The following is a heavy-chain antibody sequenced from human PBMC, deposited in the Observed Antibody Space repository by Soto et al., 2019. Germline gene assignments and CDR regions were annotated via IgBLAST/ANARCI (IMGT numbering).Heavy chain of an antibody. CDR2: ISSDGSNE. CDR3: AKSPGGGIAEANLKGGYYYGMDV. V-gene: IGHV3-30*18. CDR1: GFTFSSYG. J-gene: IGHJ6*02. Sequence: QMHLVESGGGVVQPGRSLRLSCAASGFTFSSYGMHWVRQAPGKGLEWVALISSDGSNEYYADSVQGRFTVSRDNSKNKRYRQMNSLTAEDTALYDWAKSPGGGIAEANLKGGYYYGMDVWGQGTTVTVSS. D-gene: IGHD6-13*01.